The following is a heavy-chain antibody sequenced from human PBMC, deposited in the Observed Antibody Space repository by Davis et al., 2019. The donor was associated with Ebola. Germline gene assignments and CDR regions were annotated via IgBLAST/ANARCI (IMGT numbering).Heavy chain of an antibody. CDR3: ARQYHYYDSSGYYLYYFDY. V-gene: IGHV5-51*01. CDR1: GYSFTSYW. J-gene: IGHJ4*02. D-gene: IGHD3-22*01. CDR2: IYPGDSDT. Sequence: KVSCKGSGYSFTSYWIGWVRQMPGKGLEWMGIIYPGDSDTRYSPSFQGQVTISADKSISTAYLQWSSLKSSDTAMYYCARQYHYYDSSGYYLYYFDYWGQGTLVTVSS.